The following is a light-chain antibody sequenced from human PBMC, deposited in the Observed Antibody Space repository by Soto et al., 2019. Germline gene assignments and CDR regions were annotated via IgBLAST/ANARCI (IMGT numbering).Light chain of an antibody. CDR1: QSVSSY. Sequence: EIVLTQSPATLSLSPGERATLSCRASQSVSSYLAWYQQKPGQAPRLLIYDASNRATGIPARFSGSGSGTDFTLTISSLEPEDFAVYYCQQRSNFAAYTFGQVTKLEIK. CDR3: QQRSNFAAYT. V-gene: IGKV3-11*01. J-gene: IGKJ2*01. CDR2: DAS.